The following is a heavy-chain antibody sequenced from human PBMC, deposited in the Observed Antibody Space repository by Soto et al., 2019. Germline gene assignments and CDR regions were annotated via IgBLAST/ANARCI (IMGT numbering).Heavy chain of an antibody. J-gene: IGHJ4*02. CDR3: AKDRGADC. V-gene: IGHV3-30*18. Sequence: QVQLVESGGGVVQPGRSLRLSCAASGFTFSSYGMHWVRQAPGKGLEWVAVISYDGSNKYYADSVKGRFTISRDNSKNPLYLQMHSLRVEDTAVYYCAKDRGADCWGQGTLVTVSS. CDR2: ISYDGSNK. CDR1: GFTFSSYG.